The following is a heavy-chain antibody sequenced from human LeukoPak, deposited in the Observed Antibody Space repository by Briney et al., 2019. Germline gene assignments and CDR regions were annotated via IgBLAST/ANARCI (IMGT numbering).Heavy chain of an antibody. CDR2: IIPIFGTA. CDR3: AKYHCSGGSCYGFDY. J-gene: IGHJ4*02. D-gene: IGHD2-15*01. CDR1: GGTFSSYA. V-gene: IGHV1-69*06. Sequence: SVKVSCKASGGTFSSYAISWVRQAPGQGLEWMGGIIPIFGTANYAQKFQGRVTITADKSTSTAYMELSSLRAEDTAVYYCAKYHCSGGSCYGFDYWGQGTLVTVSS.